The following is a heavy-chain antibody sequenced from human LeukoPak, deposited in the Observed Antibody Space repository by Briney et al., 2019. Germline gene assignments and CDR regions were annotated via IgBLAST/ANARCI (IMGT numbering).Heavy chain of an antibody. Sequence: PGGSLRLSCAASGFTFSYYGMDWVRQAPGKGLEWVSSISSSSSYIYYADSVKGRFTISRDNAKNSLYLQMNSLRAEDTAVYYCARDEPLHYYDSSGSQYYFDYWGQGTLVTVSS. D-gene: IGHD3-22*01. V-gene: IGHV3-21*01. CDR3: ARDEPLHYYDSSGSQYYFDY. J-gene: IGHJ4*02. CDR2: ISSSSSYI. CDR1: GFTFSYYG.